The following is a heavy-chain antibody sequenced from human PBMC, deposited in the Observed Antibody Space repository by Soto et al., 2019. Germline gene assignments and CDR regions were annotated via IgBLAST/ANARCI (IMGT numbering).Heavy chain of an antibody. CDR1: GPIFSSYG. Sequence: EVQLVESGGGLVKPGGSLRLSCVASGPIFSSYGMNWLRQAPGKGLGWVSSIDSSGRYIYYADSLQGRFTISRDNAKNSMYRQMNSLRVEDTARYFCARDESAGSSTSDWGQGTLVTVSS. V-gene: IGHV3-21*01. CDR2: IDSSGRYI. D-gene: IGHD2-2*01. J-gene: IGHJ4*02. CDR3: ARDESAGSSTSD.